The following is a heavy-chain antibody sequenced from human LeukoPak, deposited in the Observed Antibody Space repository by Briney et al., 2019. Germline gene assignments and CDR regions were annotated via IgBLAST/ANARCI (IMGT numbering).Heavy chain of an antibody. Sequence: SETLSLTCAVYGGSFSGYYWSWIRKPQGKGLEWIGEINNSGSTNYNPSLKSRVTISVDTSKNQFSLKLSSVTAADTAVYYCARVTMVRGVRLVYYYGMDVWGQGTTVTVSS. CDR3: ARVTMVRGVRLVYYYGMDV. J-gene: IGHJ6*02. CDR1: GGSFSGYY. V-gene: IGHV4-34*01. CDR2: INNSGST. D-gene: IGHD3-10*01.